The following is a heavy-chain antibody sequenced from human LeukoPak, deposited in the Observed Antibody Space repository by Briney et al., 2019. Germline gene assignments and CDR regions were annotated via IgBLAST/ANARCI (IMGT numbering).Heavy chain of an antibody. Sequence: SETLSLTCTVSGVSISSYYWSWIRQPPGKGLEYIGYVFYSGSTNYNPSLKSRVTISVDTSKNQFSLKLSSVTAADTAVYYCARGRYYDSSGYPHFDYWGQRTLVTVSS. CDR2: VFYSGST. V-gene: IGHV4-59*01. J-gene: IGHJ4*02. D-gene: IGHD3-22*01. CDR1: GVSISSYY. CDR3: ARGRYYDSSGYPHFDY.